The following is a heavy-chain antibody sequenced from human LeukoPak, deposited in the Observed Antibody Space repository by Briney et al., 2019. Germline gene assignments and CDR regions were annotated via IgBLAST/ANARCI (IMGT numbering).Heavy chain of an antibody. D-gene: IGHD6-19*01. CDR1: GGSISSYY. Sequence: PSETLSLTCTVSGGSISSYYGSWIRQPPGKGLEWIGYIYYSGSTNYNPSLKSRVTISVDTSKNQFSLKLSSVTAADTAVYYCARGTAVAGFDFDYWGQGTLVTVSS. CDR3: ARGTAVAGFDFDY. J-gene: IGHJ4*02. V-gene: IGHV4-59*01. CDR2: IYYSGST.